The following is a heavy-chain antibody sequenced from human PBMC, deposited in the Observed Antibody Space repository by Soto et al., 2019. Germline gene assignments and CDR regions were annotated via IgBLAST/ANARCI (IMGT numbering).Heavy chain of an antibody. D-gene: IGHD3-10*01. CDR1: GYTFTSYG. J-gene: IGHJ4*02. Sequence: QVQLVQSGAEVKTPGASVQVSCKASGYTFTSYGISWVRQAPGKGLEWMGWISTYNGNTNYAQWLQGRVTMTTDTSASTAYMELRSLRSDDMAVYYCARDTYGLFDSWGQGTLVTVSS. V-gene: IGHV1-18*03. CDR3: ARDTYGLFDS. CDR2: ISTYNGNT.